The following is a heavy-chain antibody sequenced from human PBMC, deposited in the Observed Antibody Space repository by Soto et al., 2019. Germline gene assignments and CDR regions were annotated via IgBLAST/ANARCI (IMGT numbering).Heavy chain of an antibody. J-gene: IGHJ5*02. CDR1: GGSISSGGYY. Sequence: SETLSLTCTVSGGSISSGGYYWSWIRQHPGKGLEWIGYIYYSGSTYYNPSLKSRVTISVDTSKNQFSLKLSSVTAADTAVYYCARVDYSKDNWFDPWGQGTLVTVSS. CDR3: ARVDYSKDNWFDP. CDR2: IYYSGST. D-gene: IGHD4-4*01. V-gene: IGHV4-31*03.